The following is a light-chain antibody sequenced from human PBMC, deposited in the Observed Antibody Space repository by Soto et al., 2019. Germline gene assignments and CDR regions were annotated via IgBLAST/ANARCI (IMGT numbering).Light chain of an antibody. V-gene: IGKV1-5*01. CDR3: QQYKGT. CDR1: QSIGRW. J-gene: IGKJ1*01. Sequence: DIQLTQSPSTLSASVGDRVTITCRASQSIGRWLAWYQQKPGAAPKLLIYDASSLQSGVPSRFSGSGSGTEFTLSISSLQPDDFATYYCQQYKGTFGQGTKWIS. CDR2: DAS.